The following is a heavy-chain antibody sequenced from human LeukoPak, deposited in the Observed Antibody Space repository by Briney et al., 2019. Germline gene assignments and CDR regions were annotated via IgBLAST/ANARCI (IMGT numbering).Heavy chain of an antibody. CDR3: ARELYSYGRPYYFDY. CDR2: ISSGSSYI. J-gene: IGHJ4*02. D-gene: IGHD5-18*01. V-gene: IGHV3-21*01. Sequence: GGSLRLSCEASGFTFSSYSMNWVRQAPGKGLEWVSSISSGSSYIYYADSVKGRFTISRDNAKNSLYLQMNSLRAEDTAVYYCARELYSYGRPYYFDYWGQGTLVTVSS. CDR1: GFTFSSYS.